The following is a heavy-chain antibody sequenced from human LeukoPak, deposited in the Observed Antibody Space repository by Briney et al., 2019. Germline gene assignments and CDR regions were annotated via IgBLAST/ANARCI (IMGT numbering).Heavy chain of an antibody. D-gene: IGHD2-8*01. CDR1: GYTFTSYG. CDR2: IYNGNT. CDR3: TRDRSTSGGQNY. Sequence: ASVKVSCKTSGYTFTSYGIGWVRQAPGQGLEWMAWIYNGNTNYAQNLQGRVTVTTDTSTTTAYMELRSLRSDDTAVYYCTRDRSTSGGQNYWGQGTLVTVSS. V-gene: IGHV1-18*01. J-gene: IGHJ4*02.